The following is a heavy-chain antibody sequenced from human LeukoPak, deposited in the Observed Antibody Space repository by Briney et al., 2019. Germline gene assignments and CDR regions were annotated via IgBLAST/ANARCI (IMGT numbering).Heavy chain of an antibody. J-gene: IGHJ4*02. CDR2: ISSSSTYI. Sequence: GGSLRLSCVASGFSFNSYSMNWVRQAPGKGLEWVSSISSSSTYIYYADSVRGRFTISRDNAKNSLLLQMNSLRAEDTGVYFCARVWSPPYTSSWPDYFDHWGQGTLVTVSS. V-gene: IGHV3-21*01. CDR1: GFSFNSYS. D-gene: IGHD2-2*01. CDR3: ARVWSPPYTSSWPDYFDH.